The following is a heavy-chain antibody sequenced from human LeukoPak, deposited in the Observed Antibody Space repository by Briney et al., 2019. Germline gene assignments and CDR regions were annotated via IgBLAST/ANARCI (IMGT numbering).Heavy chain of an antibody. CDR3: ARDPGIVVVPAAIPKDYYYYGMDV. CDR1: GYTFTSYG. V-gene: IGHV1-18*01. D-gene: IGHD2-2*02. J-gene: IGHJ6*02. CDR2: ISAYNGNT. Sequence: GASVKVSCKASGYTFTSYGISWVRQAPGQGLEWMGWISAYNGNTNYAQKLQGRVTMTTDTSTSTAYMELRSLRSDDTAVHYCARDPGIVVVPAAIPKDYYYYGMDVWGQGTTVTVSS.